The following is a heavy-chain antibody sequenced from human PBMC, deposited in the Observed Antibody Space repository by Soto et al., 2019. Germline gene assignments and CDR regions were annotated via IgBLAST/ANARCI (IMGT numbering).Heavy chain of an antibody. V-gene: IGHV4-31*03. Sequence: QVQLQESGPGLVKPSQTLSLTCTVSGGSISSGGYYWSWIRQHPGKGLEWIGYIYYSGSTYYNPSLKSRVTISXXTXKXXFSLKLSSVTAADTAVYYCARGPARDSIAAAGTDYWGQGTLVTVSS. CDR2: IYYSGST. J-gene: IGHJ4*02. D-gene: IGHD6-13*01. CDR3: ARGPARDSIAAAGTDY. CDR1: GGSISSGGYY.